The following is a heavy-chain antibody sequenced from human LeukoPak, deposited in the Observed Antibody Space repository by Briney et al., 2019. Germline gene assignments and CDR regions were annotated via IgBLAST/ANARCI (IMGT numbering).Heavy chain of an antibody. V-gene: IGHV4-39*07. CDR3: ARVSAAAGTGVEFDY. CDR1: GGSISSSSYY. D-gene: IGHD6-13*01. Sequence: SETLSLTCTISGGSISSSSYYWGWIRQPPGKGLEWIGEINHSGSTNYNPSLKSRVTISVDTSKNQFSLKLSSVTAADTAVYYCARVSAAAGTGVEFDYWGQGTLVTVSS. CDR2: INHSGST. J-gene: IGHJ4*02.